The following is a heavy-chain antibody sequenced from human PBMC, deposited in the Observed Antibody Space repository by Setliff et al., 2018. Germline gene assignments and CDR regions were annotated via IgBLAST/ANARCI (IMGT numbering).Heavy chain of an antibody. CDR1: GFTVSAND. J-gene: IGHJ6*03. Sequence: PGGSLRLSCAASGFTVSANDMSWVRQAPGKGLEWISLLYDGTERNYVDSVKGRFIISRDNARNSLFLQLTSLRAEDTAVYYCARDATRFKMYRGIKIRFYHIDVWGKGTTVTVSS. D-gene: IGHD3-10*01. CDR3: ARDATRFKMYRGIKIRFYHIDV. V-gene: IGHV3-53*01. CDR2: LYDGTER.